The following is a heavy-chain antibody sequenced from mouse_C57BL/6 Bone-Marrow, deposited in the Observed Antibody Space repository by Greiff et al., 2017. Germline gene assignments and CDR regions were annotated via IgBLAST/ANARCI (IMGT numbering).Heavy chain of an antibody. V-gene: IGHV1-76*01. Sequence: VQLQQSGAELVRPGASVKLSCKASGYTFTDYYINWVKQRPGQGLEWIARIYPGSGNTYYNEKFKGKATLTAEKSSSTAYMQLSSLTSEDSAVYFCARRYGSGYDGYFEVWGTGTTVTVSS. CDR3: ARRYGSGYDGYFEV. CDR2: IYPGSGNT. D-gene: IGHD1-1*01. J-gene: IGHJ1*03. CDR1: GYTFTDYY.